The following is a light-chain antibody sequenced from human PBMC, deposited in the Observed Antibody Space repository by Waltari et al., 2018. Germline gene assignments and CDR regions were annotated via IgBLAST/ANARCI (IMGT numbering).Light chain of an antibody. V-gene: IGLV1-44*01. CDR3: AVWDDSLKTWM. Sequence: QSVLTQPPSASGVPGQRVTISCSGSSSNIGPNPVTWYQHLPGAAPKMLIYSKNQRPSGVPDRFSGSKSGTSASLAISGLQSGDEGDYYCAVWDDSLKTWMFGGGTKLTAL. J-gene: IGLJ3*02. CDR2: SKN. CDR1: SSNIGPNP.